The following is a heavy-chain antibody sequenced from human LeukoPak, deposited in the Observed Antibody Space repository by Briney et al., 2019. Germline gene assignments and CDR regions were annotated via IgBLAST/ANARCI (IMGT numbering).Heavy chain of an antibody. Sequence: ASVKGSCKASRYSFTCYAISWVRQAPGQGLEWMGRISAYSGDTKYAQNFQGRLTMTTDTSTSKAYMELRSMRSDDKAVYFCARPAPSYGGCGWYFDLWGRGTLVTVSS. V-gene: IGHV1-18*04. CDR3: ARPAPSYGGCGWYFDL. CDR1: RYSFTCYA. J-gene: IGHJ2*01. D-gene: IGHD4-17*01. CDR2: ISAYSGDT.